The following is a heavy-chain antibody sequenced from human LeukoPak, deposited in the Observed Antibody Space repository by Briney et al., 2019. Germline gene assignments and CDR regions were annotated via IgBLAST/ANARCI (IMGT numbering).Heavy chain of an antibody. CDR1: GASISTSTYY. CDR3: ARQVSDYYYHYMDV. J-gene: IGHJ6*03. V-gene: IGHV4-39*01. Sequence: SETLSLTCTVSGASISTSTYYWVWVRQPQGKGPVWIGNIYYSGTNYYNPALKSRVTVSEDTSRSRFSLMLSSVTAADTAIYFCARQVSDYYYHYMDVWGEGTTVIVSS. CDR2: IYYSGTN.